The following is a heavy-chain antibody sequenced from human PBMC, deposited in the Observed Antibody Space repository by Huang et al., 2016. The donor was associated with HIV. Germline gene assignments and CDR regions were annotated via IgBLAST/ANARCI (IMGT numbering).Heavy chain of an antibody. Sequence: QVQLVQSGAEVKKPGASVKVSCRASGYTFISYGITWVRQAPGQGLEWMGWSSPSYGDTNYAQQFQGRVTMTTDTSTNTVYMEVRSLRSDDTAVYYCARDLGTTVVPDGMDVWGQGTTVTVSS. J-gene: IGHJ6*02. D-gene: IGHD4-17*01. V-gene: IGHV1-18*04. CDR2: SSPSYGDT. CDR3: ARDLGTTVVPDGMDV. CDR1: GYTFISYG.